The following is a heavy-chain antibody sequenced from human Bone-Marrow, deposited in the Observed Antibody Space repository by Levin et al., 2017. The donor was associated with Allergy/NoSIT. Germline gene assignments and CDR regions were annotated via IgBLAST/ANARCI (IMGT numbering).Heavy chain of an antibody. CDR1: GYTFTGYY. Sequence: ASVKVSCKASGYTFTGYYMHWVRQAPGQGLEWVGRINPNTGNTVYAQKFQGRVTMTRDPSINTAYMELRSLTSDDRAIYYCASHFPTDHSGSPDFDQWGQGTLVTVSS. J-gene: IGHJ5*02. CDR3: ASHFPTDHSGSPDFDQ. CDR2: INPNTGNT. V-gene: IGHV1-2*06. D-gene: IGHD1-26*01.